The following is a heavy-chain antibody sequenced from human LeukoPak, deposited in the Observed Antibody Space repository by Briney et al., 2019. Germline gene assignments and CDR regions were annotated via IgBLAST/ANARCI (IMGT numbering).Heavy chain of an antibody. D-gene: IGHD3-3*01. CDR1: GGSISSGGYC. J-gene: IGHJ4*02. V-gene: IGHV4-31*03. CDR3: ARGHYDFWSGYYPNDY. Sequence: SQTLSLTCTVSGGSISSGGYCWSWIRQHPGKGLEWIGYIYYSQCTYYNPSLKSRVTISVDTSKNLFSLKLSSVTAADTAVYYCARGHYDFWSGYYPNDYWGQGTLVTVSS. CDR2: IYYSQCT.